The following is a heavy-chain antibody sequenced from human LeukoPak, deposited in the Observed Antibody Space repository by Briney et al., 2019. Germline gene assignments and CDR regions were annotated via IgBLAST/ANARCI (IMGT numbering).Heavy chain of an antibody. CDR1: GFTFSSYA. J-gene: IGHJ6*02. D-gene: IGHD2-15*01. V-gene: IGHV3-30-3*01. CDR2: ISYDGSNK. Sequence: GGSLRLSCAASGFTFSSYAMHWVRQAPGKGLEWVAVISYDGSNKYYADSVKGRFTISRDNSKNTLYLQMNSLRAEDTAVYYCAREWSDYCSGGSCSDDYYYGMDVWGQGTTVTVSS. CDR3: AREWSDYCSGGSCSDDYYYGMDV.